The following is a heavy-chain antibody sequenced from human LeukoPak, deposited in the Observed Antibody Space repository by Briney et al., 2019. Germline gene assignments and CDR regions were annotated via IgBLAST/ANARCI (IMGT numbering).Heavy chain of an antibody. V-gene: IGHV3-33*01. CDR2: MWYDGSNK. CDR3: ARDLYNRALDY. D-gene: IGHD1-14*01. Sequence: GTSLRLSCAASGFTFSTYGMHWGRQAPGKGLGWVAVMWYDGSNKDNADSVKGRFTLSRDNSKNTVYLQMNSLRAEDTAVYYCARDLYNRALDYWGQGTLVTVSS. CDR1: GFTFSTYG. J-gene: IGHJ4*02.